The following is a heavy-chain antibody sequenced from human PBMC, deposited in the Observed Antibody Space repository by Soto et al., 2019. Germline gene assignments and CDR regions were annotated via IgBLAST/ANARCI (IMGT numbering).Heavy chain of an antibody. Sequence: QVQLVESGGGVVQPGRSLRLSCAASGFTFSSYAMHWVRQAPGKGLEWVAVISYDGSNKYYADSVKGRFTISRDNSKNTLYLQMNSLRAEDTAVYYCARPGNDFWSGDYFDYWGQGTLVTVSS. CDR1: GFTFSSYA. CDR2: ISYDGSNK. V-gene: IGHV3-30-3*01. CDR3: ARPGNDFWSGDYFDY. D-gene: IGHD3-3*01. J-gene: IGHJ4*02.